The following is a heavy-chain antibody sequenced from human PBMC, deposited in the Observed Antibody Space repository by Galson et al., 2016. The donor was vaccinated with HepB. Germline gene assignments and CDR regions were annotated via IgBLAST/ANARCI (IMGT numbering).Heavy chain of an antibody. CDR1: GFTFATYP. J-gene: IGHJ6*02. CDR3: ARDLGGYSGYGGNYFGMDV. Sequence: SLRLSCAGSGFTFATYPMSWVRQAPGKGLEWVTVVPHYGNNKYYADSVKGRFTVSRDNSKSTVNLHMNSLRPEDTAVYYCARDLGGYSGYGGNYFGMDVWGQGTTVTVS. D-gene: IGHD5-12*01. CDR2: VPHYGNNK. V-gene: IGHV3-30-3*01.